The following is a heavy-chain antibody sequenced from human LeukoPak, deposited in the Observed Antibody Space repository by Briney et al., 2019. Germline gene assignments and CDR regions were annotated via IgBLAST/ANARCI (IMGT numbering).Heavy chain of an antibody. CDR1: GYSFTRYY. D-gene: IGHD1-7*01. CDR3: ARGGITGTTGDAFDI. J-gene: IGHJ3*02. CDR2: INPNSGGT. V-gene: IGHV1-2*02. Sequence: GSSVKVSCKASGYSFTRYYMHWVGQAPGLGLEWMGWINPNSGGTNYSQKFQGRVTMTRDTSISTAYMELSRLRSDDTAVYYCARGGITGTTGDAFDIWGQGTMVTVSS.